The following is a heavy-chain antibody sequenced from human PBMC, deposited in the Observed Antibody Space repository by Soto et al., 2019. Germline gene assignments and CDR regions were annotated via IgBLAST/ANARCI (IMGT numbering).Heavy chain of an antibody. CDR1: GGSISSYY. J-gene: IGHJ4*02. D-gene: IGHD7-27*01. CDR2: IYYSGST. Sequence: QVQLQESGPGLVKPSETLSLTCTVSGGSISSYYWSWIRQPPGKGLEWIGYIYYSGSTNYNPSLKSRVTISVDTSKNQFSLKLSSVTAADTAVDYCARRWGTSFDFWGQGTLVTVSS. CDR3: ARRWGTSFDF. V-gene: IGHV4-59*01.